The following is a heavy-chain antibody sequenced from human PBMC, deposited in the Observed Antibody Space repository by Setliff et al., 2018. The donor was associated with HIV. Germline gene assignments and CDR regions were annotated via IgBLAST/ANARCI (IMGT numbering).Heavy chain of an antibody. CDR1: GGSISGHY. CDR3: ARGGGYYAPLVY. D-gene: IGHD3-22*01. J-gene: IGHJ4*02. Sequence: PSETLSLTCTVSGGSISGHYWNWIRQPPGKGLEWIGYINYSGTTNYNPSLKSRVTISADTSKNQFSLKLTSVTAADTAVYYCARGGGYYAPLVYWGQGALVTVSS. CDR2: INYSGTT. V-gene: IGHV4-59*11.